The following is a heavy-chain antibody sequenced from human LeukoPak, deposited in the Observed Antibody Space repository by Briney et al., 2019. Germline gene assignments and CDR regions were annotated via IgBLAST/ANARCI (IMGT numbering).Heavy chain of an antibody. CDR1: GLTFSDYY. CDR2: ISSSNSYT. D-gene: IGHD4-17*01. CDR3: ARDRTVTTREGAFDI. V-gene: IGHV3-11*06. Sequence: PGGSLRLSCAASGLTFSDYYMSWIRQAPGKGLEWGSYISSSNSYTNYADSVKGRFTISRDNAKNSLYLQMNSLRAEDTAVYYCARDRTVTTREGAFDIWGQGTMVTVSS. J-gene: IGHJ3*02.